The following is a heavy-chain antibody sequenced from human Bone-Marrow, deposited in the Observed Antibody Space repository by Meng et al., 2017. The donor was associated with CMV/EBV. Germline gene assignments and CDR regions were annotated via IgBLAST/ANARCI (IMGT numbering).Heavy chain of an antibody. CDR3: ARVGRVTHGF. J-gene: IGHJ4*02. CDR1: GFIFRDYY. D-gene: IGHD3-10*01. V-gene: IGHV3-11*01. CDR2: ISSSSSVI. Sequence: LSCAASGFIFRDYYMSSIRPAPGKGLEWVAYISSSSSVIYYADSVKGRFTISRDNAKNSLSLQMNSLRAEDTAVYYCARVGRVTHGFWGQGTLVTVSS.